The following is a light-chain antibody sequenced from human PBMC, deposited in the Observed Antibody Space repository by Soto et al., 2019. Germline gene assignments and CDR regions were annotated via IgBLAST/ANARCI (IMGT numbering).Light chain of an antibody. Sequence: QSALTQPASVSGSPGQSIAISCTVTSSDVGGYNYVSSYQQHPGKAPKLMIYDVSNRPSGVSNRFSGSKSGNTASLTISGLQSEDEGDYYCSSYANFNTLVFGTGTKVTVL. CDR1: SSDVGGYNY. J-gene: IGLJ1*01. CDR3: SSYANFNTLV. CDR2: DVS. V-gene: IGLV2-14*01.